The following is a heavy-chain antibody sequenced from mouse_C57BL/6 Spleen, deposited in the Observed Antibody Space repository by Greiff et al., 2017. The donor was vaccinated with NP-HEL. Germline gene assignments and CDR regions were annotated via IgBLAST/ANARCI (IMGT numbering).Heavy chain of an antibody. CDR1: GYAFSSSW. D-gene: IGHD4-1*02. CDR3: ASQLGLYYFDY. Sequence: VQLQQSGPELVKPGASVKISCKASGYAFSSSWMNWVKQRPGKGLEWIGRIYPGDGDTNYNGKFKGKATLTADKSSSTAYMQLSSLTSEDSAVYFCASQLGLYYFDYWGQGTTLTVSS. V-gene: IGHV1-82*01. CDR2: IYPGDGDT. J-gene: IGHJ2*01.